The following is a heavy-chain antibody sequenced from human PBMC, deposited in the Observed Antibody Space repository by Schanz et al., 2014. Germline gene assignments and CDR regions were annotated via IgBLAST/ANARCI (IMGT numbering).Heavy chain of an antibody. Sequence: EGQLAESGGGLVQPGGSLRLSCAVSGFTVSSNHMSWVRQAPGKGLEWVSVIYSGIGAYYADSVKGRFTVSRDNAKNSLYLQMNSLRAEDTAVYYCARDSCSSTTCYGYGMDVWGQGSTVTVSS. CDR2: IYSGIGA. CDR3: ARDSCSSTTCYGYGMDV. D-gene: IGHD2-2*01. J-gene: IGHJ6*02. V-gene: IGHV3-66*01. CDR1: GFTVSSNH.